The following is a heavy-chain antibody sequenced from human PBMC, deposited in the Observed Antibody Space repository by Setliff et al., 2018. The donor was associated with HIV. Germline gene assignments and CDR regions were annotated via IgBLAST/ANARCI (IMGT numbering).Heavy chain of an antibody. Sequence: SETLSLTCTVSGGSISSGVFYWTWIRQHPGKGLEWIGYIYYTGGTYYKPSLRSPVTMSVDTSKNQFSLNLTSVTAADTAVYYCARGTAERSAVRGLAIAFDIWGQGTMVTVSS. CDR2: IYYTGGT. J-gene: IGHJ3*02. CDR3: ARGTAERSAVRGLAIAFDI. CDR1: GGSISSGVFY. V-gene: IGHV4-31*01. D-gene: IGHD3-10*01.